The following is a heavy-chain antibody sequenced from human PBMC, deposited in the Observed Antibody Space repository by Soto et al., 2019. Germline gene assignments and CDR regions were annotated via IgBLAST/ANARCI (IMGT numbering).Heavy chain of an antibody. CDR3: ARELAVAGFDY. J-gene: IGHJ4*02. D-gene: IGHD6-19*01. V-gene: IGHV1-8*01. CDR2: MNSNSGNT. CDR1: GYTFTSYD. Sequence: QVQLVQSGAEVKKPGASVKVSCKASGYTFTSYDINWVRQATGQGLEWMGWMNSNSGNTAYAQKFQGRVTMTRNTSLSTAYMDLSRLRSEDSAVYYCARELAVAGFDYWGQGTLVTVSS.